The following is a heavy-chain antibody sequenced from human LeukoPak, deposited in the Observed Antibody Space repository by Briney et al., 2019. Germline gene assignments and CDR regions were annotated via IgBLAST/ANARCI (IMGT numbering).Heavy chain of an antibody. V-gene: IGHV3-23*01. CDR3: AKLTGPGYSGSYTRVNWFDP. Sequence: GGSLRLSCAASGFTFSIYAMTWVRQAPGKGLEWVSGISGSGGDTYYAASVKGRFTISRDNSKNTLNLQMNSLRAEDTAVYYCAKLTGPGYSGSYTRVNWFDPWGQGTLVTVSS. J-gene: IGHJ5*02. CDR1: GFTFSIYA. CDR2: ISGSGGDT. D-gene: IGHD6-13*01.